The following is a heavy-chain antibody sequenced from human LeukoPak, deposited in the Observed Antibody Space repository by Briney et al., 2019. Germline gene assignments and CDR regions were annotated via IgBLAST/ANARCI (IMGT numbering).Heavy chain of an antibody. CDR1: GYTLSKLS. V-gene: IGHV1-18*01. J-gene: IGHJ3*02. CDR3: ASGGGDAFDI. D-gene: IGHD3-10*01. CDR2: ISAYNGNT. Sequence: ASVTVSCKVSGYTLSKLSIHWVRQAPGQGLEWMGWISAYNGNTNYAQKLQGRVTMTTDTSTSTAYMELRSLRSDDTAVYYCASGGGDAFDIWGQGTMVTVSS.